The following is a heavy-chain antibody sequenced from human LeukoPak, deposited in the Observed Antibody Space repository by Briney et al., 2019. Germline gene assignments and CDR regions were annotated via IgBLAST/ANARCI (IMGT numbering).Heavy chain of an antibody. CDR3: AKGGRNSQGDY. CDR1: AFTFSSYW. Sequence: GGSLRLSCAASAFTFSSYWMTWVRQAPGKGLEWVANIKEDGSEKYYVDSVKGRFTISRDNAKNSLYLQMNSLRAEDTAVYYCAKGGRNSQGDYWGRGILVTVSS. D-gene: IGHD4-23*01. V-gene: IGHV3-7*03. CDR2: IKEDGSEK. J-gene: IGHJ4*02.